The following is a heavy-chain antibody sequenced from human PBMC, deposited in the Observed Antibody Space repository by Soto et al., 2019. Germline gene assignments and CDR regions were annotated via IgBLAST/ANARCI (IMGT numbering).Heavy chain of an antibody. CDR2: INHSGST. D-gene: IGHD6-19*01. V-gene: IGHV4-34*01. CDR3: ARGHLERIAVAGTNPSRAFDI. J-gene: IGHJ3*02. CDR1: GGSFSGYY. Sequence: QVQIQQWGAGLLKPSETLSLTCAVYGGSFSGYYWSWIRQPPGKGLEWIGEINHSGSTNYNPSLKSRVTISVDTSKNQFSLKLSSVTAADTAVYYCARGHLERIAVAGTNPSRAFDIWGQGTMVTVSS.